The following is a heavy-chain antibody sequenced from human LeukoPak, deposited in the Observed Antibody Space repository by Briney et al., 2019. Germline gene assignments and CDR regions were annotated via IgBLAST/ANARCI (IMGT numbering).Heavy chain of an antibody. D-gene: IGHD3-22*01. CDR2: ISGSGGST. V-gene: IGHV3-23*01. J-gene: IGHJ3*02. CDR3: AKAKATALHYDSSGYYQNPGPPDAFDI. CDR1: GFTFSSYA. Sequence: PGGSLRHSCAASGFTFSSYAMSWVRQAPGKGLEWVSAISGSGGSTYYADSVKGRFTISKDNSKNTLYLQMNSLRAEDTAVYYCAKAKATALHYDSSGYYQNPGPPDAFDIWGQGTMVTVSS.